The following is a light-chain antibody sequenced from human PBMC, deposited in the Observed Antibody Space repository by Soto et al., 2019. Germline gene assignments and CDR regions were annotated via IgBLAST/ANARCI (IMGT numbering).Light chain of an antibody. V-gene: IGLV1-40*01. CDR2: GNS. J-gene: IGLJ3*02. CDR3: QSYDSSRSGSV. CDR1: SSNIGAGYD. Sequence: QSVLTQPPSVSGAPGQRVTISCTGSSSNIGAGYDVHWYQQLPGTAPKLLIYGNSNRPSGVPDRFSGSKSGTSASLAITGLQAEDEADYDCQSYDSSRSGSVFGGGTKLTVL.